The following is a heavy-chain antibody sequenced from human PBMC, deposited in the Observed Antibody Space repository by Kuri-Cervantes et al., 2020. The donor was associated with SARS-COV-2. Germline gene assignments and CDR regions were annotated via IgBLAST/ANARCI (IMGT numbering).Heavy chain of an antibody. V-gene: IGHV4-39*01. J-gene: IGHJ4*02. CDR1: GGSISSSSYY. CDR3: ARHARGWYRDDY. D-gene: IGHD6-19*01. CDR2: IYYSGST. Sequence: GSLRLSCTVSGGSISSSSYYWGWIRQPPGKGLEWIGSIYYSGSTYYNPSLKSRVTLSVDTSKNQFSLKLSSVTAADTAVYYCARHARGWYRDDYWGQGTLVTVSS.